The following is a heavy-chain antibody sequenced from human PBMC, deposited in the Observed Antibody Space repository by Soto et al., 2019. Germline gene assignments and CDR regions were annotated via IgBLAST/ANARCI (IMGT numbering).Heavy chain of an antibody. Sequence: QSQTLSLTCAVYGGSFSGYYWSWIRQPPGKGLEWIGEINHSGSTNYNPSLKSRVTISVDTSKNQFSLKLSSVTAADTAVYYCARAGYCSGGSCKANFDYWGQGTLVTVSS. CDR1: GGSFSGYY. CDR2: INHSGST. CDR3: ARAGYCSGGSCKANFDY. V-gene: IGHV4-34*01. D-gene: IGHD2-15*01. J-gene: IGHJ4*02.